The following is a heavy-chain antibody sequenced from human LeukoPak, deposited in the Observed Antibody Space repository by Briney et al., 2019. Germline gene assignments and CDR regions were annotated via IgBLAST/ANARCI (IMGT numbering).Heavy chain of an antibody. V-gene: IGHV3-23*01. CDR1: GFTVSSNY. Sequence: GGSLRLSCAASGFTVSSNYMSWVRQAPGKGLEWVSAISSGGGSTYYADSVKGRFTISRDKSKNTLYLQMNSLRAEDTAVYYCAKKGSYSNSFMDVWGQGTTVTVSS. D-gene: IGHD4-11*01. J-gene: IGHJ6*02. CDR2: ISSGGGST. CDR3: AKKGSYSNSFMDV.